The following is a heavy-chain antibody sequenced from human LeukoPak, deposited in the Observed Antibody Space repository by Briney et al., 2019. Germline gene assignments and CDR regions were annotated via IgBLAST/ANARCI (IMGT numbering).Heavy chain of an antibody. D-gene: IGHD6-13*01. Sequence: SETLSLTCTVSGGSISSISYYWGWIRQPPGKGLEWIGSIYYSGSTYYNPSLKSRVTISVDTSKNQFSLKLSSVTAADTAVYYCARGIIAAAGTYNWFDPWGQGTLVTVSS. CDR3: ARGIIAAAGTYNWFDP. V-gene: IGHV4-39*01. CDR1: GGSISSISYY. J-gene: IGHJ5*02. CDR2: IYYSGST.